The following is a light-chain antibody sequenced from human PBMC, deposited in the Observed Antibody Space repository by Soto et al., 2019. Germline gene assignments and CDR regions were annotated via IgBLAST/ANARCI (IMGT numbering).Light chain of an antibody. V-gene: IGKV1-39*01. J-gene: IGKJ1*01. CDR3: QQSYSTPHWT. CDR2: AAS. Sequence: DIQMTQSPSSLSASVGDRVTITGRASQSISSYLSWYQQKPGKAPKLLIYAASSLQSGVPSRFSGSGSGTDFTLTISSLQPEDFATYYCQQSYSTPHWTFGQGTKVDIK. CDR1: QSISSY.